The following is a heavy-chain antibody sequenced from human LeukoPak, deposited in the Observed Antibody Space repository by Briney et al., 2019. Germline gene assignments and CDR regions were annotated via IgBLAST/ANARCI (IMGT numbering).Heavy chain of an antibody. CDR1: GGSINDYY. Sequence: SETLSLTCNVSGGSINDYYWSWIRQSAGKGLEWLGRIYSSGSTNDNPSFKRRVTMSVDTSANQVSLKLLSVTAADTGVYFCAREEKWFRSYYYYMDVWGEGTMVTVSS. CDR2: IYSSGST. J-gene: IGHJ6*03. V-gene: IGHV4-4*07. CDR3: AREEKWFRSYYYYMDV. D-gene: IGHD3-10*01.